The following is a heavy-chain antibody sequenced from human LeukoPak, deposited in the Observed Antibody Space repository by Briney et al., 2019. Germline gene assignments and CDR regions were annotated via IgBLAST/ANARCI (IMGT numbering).Heavy chain of an antibody. CDR3: ARESEIIPSYYFDY. CDR2: IYYDGSNK. J-gene: IGHJ4*02. D-gene: IGHD3-10*01. V-gene: IGHV3-33*08. Sequence: GGSLRLSCVASGFPFSSYWMTWVRQAPGKGLEWVAVIYYDGSNKYYADSVKGRFTISRDNSKNTLYLQMNGLRAEDTAVYYCARESEIIPSYYFDYWGQGTLVSVSS. CDR1: GFPFSSYW.